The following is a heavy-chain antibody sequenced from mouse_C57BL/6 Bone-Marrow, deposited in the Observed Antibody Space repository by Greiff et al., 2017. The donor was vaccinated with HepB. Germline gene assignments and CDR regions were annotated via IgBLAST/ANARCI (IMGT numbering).Heavy chain of an antibody. D-gene: IGHD2-2*01. Sequence: EVKLMESGPGLVKPSQSLSLTCSVTGYSITSGYYWNWIRQFPGNKLEWMGYISYDGSNNYNPSLKNRISITRDTSKNQFFLKLNSVTTEDTATYYCARGEVYYGYGDYWGQGTTLTVSS. V-gene: IGHV3-6*01. CDR3: ARGEVYYGYGDY. J-gene: IGHJ2*01. CDR2: ISYDGSN. CDR1: GYSITSGYY.